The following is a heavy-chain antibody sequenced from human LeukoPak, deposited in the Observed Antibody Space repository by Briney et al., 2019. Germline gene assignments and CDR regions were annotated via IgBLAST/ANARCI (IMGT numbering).Heavy chain of an antibody. CDR2: IIPIFGTA. V-gene: IGHV1-69*05. D-gene: IGHD3-10*01. J-gene: IGHJ4*02. CDR1: GGTFSSYA. CDR3: GTRYYGSGADY. Sequence: SVKVSCKVSGGTFSSYAISWVRQAPGQGLEWMGRIIPIFGTANYAQKFQGRVTITTDESTSTAYMELSSLRSEDTAVYYCGTRYYGSGADYWGQGTLVTVSS.